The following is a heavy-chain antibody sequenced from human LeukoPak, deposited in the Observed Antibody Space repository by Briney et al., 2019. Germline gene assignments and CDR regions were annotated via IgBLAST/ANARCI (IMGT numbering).Heavy chain of an antibody. V-gene: IGHV4-61*02. Sequence: SQTLSLTCTVSGVSISSGSYYWSWIRQPAGKGLEWIGRIYTSGSTNYNPSLKSRVTISVDTSKNQFSLKLSSVTAADTAVYYCAREYWAENIPYYFDYWGQGTLVIVSS. CDR1: GVSISSGSYY. CDR3: AREYWAENIPYYFDY. D-gene: IGHD2/OR15-2a*01. CDR2: IYTSGST. J-gene: IGHJ4*02.